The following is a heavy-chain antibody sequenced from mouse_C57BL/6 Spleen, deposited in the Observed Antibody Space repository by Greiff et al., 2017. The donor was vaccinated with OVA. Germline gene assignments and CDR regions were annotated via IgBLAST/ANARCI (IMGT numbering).Heavy chain of an antibody. CDR3: AREGGYYYYCDY. J-gene: IGHJ2*01. Sequence: QVQLQQPGAELVRPGTSVKLSCKASGYTFTSYWMHWVKQRPGQGLEWIGVIDPSDSYTNYNQKFKGKATLTVDTSSSTAYMQLSSLTSEDSAVYYCAREGGYYYYCDYWGQGTTLTVSS. CDR1: GYTFTSYW. CDR2: IDPSDSYT. D-gene: IGHD2-3*01. V-gene: IGHV1-59*01.